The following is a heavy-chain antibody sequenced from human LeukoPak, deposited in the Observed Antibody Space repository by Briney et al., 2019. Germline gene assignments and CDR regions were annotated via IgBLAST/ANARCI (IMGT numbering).Heavy chain of an antibody. CDR3: ARSPSITIFGVVWFDP. Sequence: GASVKVSCKASGYTFTGYYMHWVRQAPGQGLEWMGWINPNSGGTNYAQKSQGRVTMTRDTSISTAYMELSRLRSDDTAVYYCARSPSITIFGVVWFDPWGQGTLVTVSS. D-gene: IGHD3-3*01. CDR1: GYTFTGYY. CDR2: INPNSGGT. J-gene: IGHJ5*02. V-gene: IGHV1-2*02.